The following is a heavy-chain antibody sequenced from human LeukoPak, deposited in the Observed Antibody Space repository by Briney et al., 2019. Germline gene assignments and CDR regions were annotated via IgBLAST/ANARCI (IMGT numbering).Heavy chain of an antibody. Sequence: PSETLSLTCAVYGGSFSGYYWSWIRQPPGKGLEWIGEINHSGSTNYNPSLKSRVTISVDTSKNQFSLKLSSVTAADTAVYYCARHYTYYYGSGSSYYYMDVWGKGTTVTISS. CDR2: INHSGST. D-gene: IGHD3-10*01. CDR1: GGSFSGYY. J-gene: IGHJ6*03. CDR3: ARHYTYYYGSGSSYYYMDV. V-gene: IGHV4-34*01.